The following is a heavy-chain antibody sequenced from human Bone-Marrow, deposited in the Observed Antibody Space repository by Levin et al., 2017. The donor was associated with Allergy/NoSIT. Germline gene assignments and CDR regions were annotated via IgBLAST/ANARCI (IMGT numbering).Heavy chain of an antibody. CDR3: ARDCGDLIENWFDS. D-gene: IGHD3-22*01. J-gene: IGHJ5*01. Sequence: SPTLSLTCVVSGYSISSNCYWGWIRQPPGKGLEWIGNIYHSGNTFYNPSLRSRVTISVDTSKNQFSLKLNSVTAADTAVYYCARDCGDLIENWFDSWGQGTLVTVSS. CDR1: GYSISSNCY. CDR2: IYHSGNT. V-gene: IGHV4-38-2*02.